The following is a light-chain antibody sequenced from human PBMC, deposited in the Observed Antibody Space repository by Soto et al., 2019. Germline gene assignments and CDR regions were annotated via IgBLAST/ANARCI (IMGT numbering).Light chain of an antibody. Sequence: QSALTQPPSAYGSPGQSVTISCTGTSSDVGGYNYVSWYQQYPGRAPKLMIYEVTKRPSGVPDRFSGSKSGNTASLTVSGLQAEDEADYYCSSYAASNHFYFVFGGGTKPAVL. J-gene: IGLJ3*02. CDR2: EVT. CDR3: SSYAASNHFYFV. V-gene: IGLV2-8*01. CDR1: SSDVGGYNY.